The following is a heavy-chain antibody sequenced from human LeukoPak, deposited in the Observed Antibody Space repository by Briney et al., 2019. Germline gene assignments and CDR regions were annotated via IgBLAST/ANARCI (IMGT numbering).Heavy chain of an antibody. CDR2: ISSSGSTI. D-gene: IGHD3-10*01. CDR3: ARARGFFDY. J-gene: IGHJ4*02. Sequence: PGGSLRLSCAASGFTFSSYEMNWVRQAPGKGLEWVSYISSSGSTIYYADSVKGRFTISRDNAKKTLYLQMNSLRAEDTAVYYCARARGFFDYWGQGTLVTVSS. CDR1: GFTFSSYE. V-gene: IGHV3-48*03.